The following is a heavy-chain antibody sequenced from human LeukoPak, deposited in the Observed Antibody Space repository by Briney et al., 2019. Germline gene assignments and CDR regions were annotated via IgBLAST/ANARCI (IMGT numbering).Heavy chain of an antibody. Sequence: GGSLRLSCAAYGFTFSSYWMHWVRQAPGKGLVWVSRINSDGSSTSYADSVKGRFTISRDNAKNTLYLQMNSLRAEDTAVYYCARAQYIPPFDPWGQGTLVTVSS. D-gene: IGHD6-6*01. CDR2: INSDGSST. CDR3: ARAQYIPPFDP. V-gene: IGHV3-74*01. J-gene: IGHJ5*02. CDR1: GFTFSSYW.